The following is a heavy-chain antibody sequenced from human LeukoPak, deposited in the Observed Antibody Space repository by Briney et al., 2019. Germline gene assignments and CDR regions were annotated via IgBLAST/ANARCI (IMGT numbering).Heavy chain of an antibody. V-gene: IGHV3-7*01. D-gene: IGHD3-3*01. J-gene: IGHJ4*02. CDR1: GFTFSSYW. Sequence: GGSLRLSCAASGFTFSSYWMSWVRQAPGKGLEWVANIKQDGSEKYYVDSVKGRFTISRDNAKNSLYLQMNSLTAEDTAVYFCARGGKYYDFWGGYPWYFDYWGQGTLVTVSS. CDR3: ARGGKYYDFWGGYPWYFDY. CDR2: IKQDGSEK.